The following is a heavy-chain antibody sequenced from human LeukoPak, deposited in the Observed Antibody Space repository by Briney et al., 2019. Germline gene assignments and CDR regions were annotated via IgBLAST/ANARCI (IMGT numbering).Heavy chain of an antibody. D-gene: IGHD3-22*01. J-gene: IGHJ4*02. CDR1: GGSISSGGYS. V-gene: IGHV4-30-2*01. CDR2: IYHSGST. CDR3: ARGDYYYDSSGLAFDY. Sequence: SETLSLTCAVSGGSISSGGYSWSWIRQPPGKGLEWIGYIYHSGSTYYNPSLKSRVTISVDTSKNQFSLKLSSVTAADTAVYYCARGDYYYDSSGLAFDYWGQGTLVTVSS.